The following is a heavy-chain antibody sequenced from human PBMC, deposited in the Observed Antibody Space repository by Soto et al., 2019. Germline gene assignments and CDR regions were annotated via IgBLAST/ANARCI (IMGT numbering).Heavy chain of an antibody. CDR2: ISAYNGNT. Sequence: ASVKVSCKASGYTFTSYGISWVRQAPGQGLEWMGWISAYNGNTNYAQKLQGRVTMTTDTSTSTAYMELRSLRSDDTAVYYCARAIYGDYLNYYFDYWGQGTLVTVSS. V-gene: IGHV1-18*01. J-gene: IGHJ4*02. D-gene: IGHD4-17*01. CDR3: ARAIYGDYLNYYFDY. CDR1: GYTFTSYG.